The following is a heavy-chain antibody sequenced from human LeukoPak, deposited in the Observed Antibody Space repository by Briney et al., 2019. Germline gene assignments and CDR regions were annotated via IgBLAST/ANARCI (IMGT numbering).Heavy chain of an antibody. J-gene: IGHJ4*02. D-gene: IGHD3-9*01. V-gene: IGHV3-23*01. CDR2: ITGSDDIT. Sequence: GASLRLSCAASGLIFSNYAMSWVRQAPGKGLGWVSAITGSDDITYYADSVKGRFTISRDNSKNTLYLQVNSLRAEDTAIYYCAKWGDYDILTGYYDSDYWGQGTLVTVSS. CDR1: GLIFSNYA. CDR3: AKWGDYDILTGYYDSDY.